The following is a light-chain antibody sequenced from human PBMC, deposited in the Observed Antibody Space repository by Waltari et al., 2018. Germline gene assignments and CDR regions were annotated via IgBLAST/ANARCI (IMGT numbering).Light chain of an antibody. CDR3: ATWDSGLTAEV. J-gene: IGLJ2*01. CDR1: DSNIGINF. V-gene: IGLV1-51*02. Sequence: QSVLTQPPSVSAAPGQKVTISCSGTDSNIGINFVSWYQQLPGTAPKLLIYENSQPLCEVPYRFSSPKSGASATRAITGLQTWDEADYYCATWDSGLTAEVFGGGTKLAVL. CDR2: ENS.